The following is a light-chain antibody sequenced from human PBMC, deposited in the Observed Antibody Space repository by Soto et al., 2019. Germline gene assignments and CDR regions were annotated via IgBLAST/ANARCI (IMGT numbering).Light chain of an antibody. J-gene: IGKJ1*01. CDR3: QHYGGVWT. CDR1: QSISSW. V-gene: IGKV1-5*01. CDR2: DAS. Sequence: EIPVTQSPSTLSASVADRVTITCRAGQSISSWLAWYQQKPGKAPKLLIYDASSLESGVPSRFSGSGSATEFILTISSLQPDDFATYHCQHYGGVWTFGQGTKVDI.